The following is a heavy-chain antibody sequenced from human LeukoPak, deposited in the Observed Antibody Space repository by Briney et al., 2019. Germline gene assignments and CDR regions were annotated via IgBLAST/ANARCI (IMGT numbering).Heavy chain of an antibody. J-gene: IGHJ4*02. Sequence: PGGSLRLSCAASGNYWIHWVRQAPGKGLVWVSHINGDGSWTTYADSVKGRFTISKDNAKNTVYLQMNNLRAEDTAVYYCVSLYETYWGRGTLVTVSS. D-gene: IGHD2/OR15-2a*01. CDR2: INGDGSWT. CDR1: GNYW. V-gene: IGHV3-74*01. CDR3: VSLYETY.